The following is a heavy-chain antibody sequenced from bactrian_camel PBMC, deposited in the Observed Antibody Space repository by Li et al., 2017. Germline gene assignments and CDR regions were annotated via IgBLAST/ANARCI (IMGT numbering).Heavy chain of an antibody. D-gene: IGHD1*01. Sequence: VQLVESGVSSVQAGGSLRLSCTGSGFTFDEPAKRWYRQVPGKEREGVAAIDSDGSTSYADSVKGRFTISLDNSKNTPYLQMNSLKPDDAGMYYCAADAQVVPGSSRFCLDHTLVTEYKYWGEGTQVTVS. J-gene: IGHJ4*01. V-gene: IGHV3S55*01. CDR2: IDSDGST. CDR1: GFTFDEPA. CDR3: AADAQVVPGSSRFCLDHTLVTEYKY.